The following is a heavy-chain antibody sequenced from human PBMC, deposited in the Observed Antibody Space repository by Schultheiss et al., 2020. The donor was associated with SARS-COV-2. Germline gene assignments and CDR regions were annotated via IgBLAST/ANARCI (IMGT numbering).Heavy chain of an antibody. CDR3: TRDIDSHYFDY. V-gene: IGHV3-33*08. J-gene: IGHJ4*02. CDR1: GFTFSDYY. CDR2: IWYDGSNK. D-gene: IGHD1-26*01. Sequence: GGSLRLSCAASGFTFSDYYMSWIRQAPGKGLEWVAVIWYDGSNKYYADSVKGRFTISRDNSKNTLYLQMNSLRAEDTAVYYCTRDIDSHYFDYWGQGTLVTVSS.